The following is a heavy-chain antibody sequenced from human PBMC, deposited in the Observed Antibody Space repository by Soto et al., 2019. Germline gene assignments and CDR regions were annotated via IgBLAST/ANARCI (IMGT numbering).Heavy chain of an antibody. CDR3: ARSVYNWNDEFFDY. D-gene: IGHD1-1*01. CDR1: GFTFSTYG. J-gene: IGHJ4*02. V-gene: IGHV3-30*03. Sequence: QVQLVESGGGVVQPGRSLRLSCAASGFTFSTYGMHLVRQAPGTGLEWVAVISYDGVNKYYADYVKGRFTISRDNSKNTLYLQMNSLRAEDKAVYYCARSVYNWNDEFFDYWGQGTLVTVSS. CDR2: ISYDGVNK.